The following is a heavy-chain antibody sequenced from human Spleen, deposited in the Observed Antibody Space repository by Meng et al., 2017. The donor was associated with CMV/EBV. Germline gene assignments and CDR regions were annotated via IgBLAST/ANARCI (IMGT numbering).Heavy chain of an antibody. Sequence: GESLKISCAASGFTFSSYAMHWVRQAPGKGLEWVAVISYDGSNKYYADSVKGRFAISRDNSKNTLYLQMNSLRAEDTAVYYCARDRPPLIVGATTCYFDYWGQGTLVTVSS. CDR2: ISYDGSNK. J-gene: IGHJ4*02. D-gene: IGHD1-26*01. V-gene: IGHV3-30*09. CDR3: ARDRPPLIVGATTCYFDY. CDR1: GFTFSSYA.